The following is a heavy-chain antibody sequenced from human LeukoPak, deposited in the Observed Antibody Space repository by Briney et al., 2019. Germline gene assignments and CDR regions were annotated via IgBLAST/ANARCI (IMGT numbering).Heavy chain of an antibody. Sequence: ASVKVSCKASGYTFTGYYMHWVRLAPGQGLEWMGWINPNSGGTNYAQKFQGRVTMTRDTSISTAYMELSRLRSDDTAVYYCARGGAIYTMVRGVTPNWFDPWGQGTLVTVSS. J-gene: IGHJ5*02. CDR1: GYTFTGYY. V-gene: IGHV1-2*02. CDR3: ARGGAIYTMVRGVTPNWFDP. D-gene: IGHD3-10*01. CDR2: INPNSGGT.